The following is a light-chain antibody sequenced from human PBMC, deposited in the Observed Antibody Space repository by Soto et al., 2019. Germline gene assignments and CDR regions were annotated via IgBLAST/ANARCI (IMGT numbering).Light chain of an antibody. J-gene: IGKJ1*01. CDR2: GAS. V-gene: IGKV3-15*01. CDR3: QQYNNWPRT. CDR1: QSVSSN. Sequence: ETVMTQSPATLSVSPGERATLSCRASQSVSSNLAWYQQKPGQAPRXLIYGASTRATGIPARFSGSGSGTELTITISSLQSEDLEVYYGQQYNNWPRTFGQGTKVDIK.